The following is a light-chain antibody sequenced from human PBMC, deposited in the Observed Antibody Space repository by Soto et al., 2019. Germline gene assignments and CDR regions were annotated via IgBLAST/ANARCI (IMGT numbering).Light chain of an antibody. CDR2: SNT. CDR3: AAWDDSLNGHV. Sequence: QPVLTQPPSASGTTGQRVAISCSGSSSNIGINTVNWYQQLPGTAPKLLIYSNTQRPSGVPDRGSGSKCGTSASLAISGLQSEDECDYYCAAWDDSLNGHVFGTGTKLTVL. J-gene: IGLJ1*01. CDR1: SSNIGINT. V-gene: IGLV1-44*01.